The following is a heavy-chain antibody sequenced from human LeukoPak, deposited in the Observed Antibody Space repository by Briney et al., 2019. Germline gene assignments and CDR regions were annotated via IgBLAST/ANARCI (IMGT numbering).Heavy chain of an antibody. J-gene: IGHJ4*02. D-gene: IGHD3-10*01. CDR2: IYYSGGT. V-gene: IGHV4-39*07. CDR1: GGSISSSSYY. Sequence: SETLSLTCTVSGGSISSSSYYWGWIRQPPGKGLEWIGSIYYSGGTYYNPSLKSRVTISVDTSKNQFSLKLSSVTAADTAVYYCARVVNTMVRGVLGHDYWGQGTLVTVSS. CDR3: ARVVNTMVRGVLGHDY.